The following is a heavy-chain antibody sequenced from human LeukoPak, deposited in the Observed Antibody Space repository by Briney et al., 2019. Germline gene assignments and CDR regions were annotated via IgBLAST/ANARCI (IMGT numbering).Heavy chain of an antibody. CDR2: MNPNSGNT. CDR3: ARGQSSWLYTYYYYYYMDV. V-gene: IGHV1-8*01. J-gene: IGHJ6*03. CDR1: GYTFTSYD. D-gene: IGHD6-13*01. Sequence: ASVKVSCKASGYTFTSYDINWVRQAPGRGLEWMGWMNPNSGNTGYAQKFQGRVTMTRNTSISTAYMELSSLRSEDTAVYYCARGQSSWLYTYYYYYYMDVWGKGTTVTISS.